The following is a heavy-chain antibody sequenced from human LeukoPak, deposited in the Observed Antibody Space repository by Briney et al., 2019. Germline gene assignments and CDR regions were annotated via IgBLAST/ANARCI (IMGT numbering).Heavy chain of an antibody. CDR2: ISYDGSNK. CDR1: GFTFSSYA. CDR3: ARDFLGDGDYGLPGY. D-gene: IGHD4-17*01. V-gene: IGHV3-30-3*01. Sequence: GGSLRLSCAASGFTFSSYAMHWVRQAPGKGLEWVAVISYDGSNKYYADSVKGRFTISRDNSKNTLYLQMNSLRAEDTAVYYCARDFLGDGDYGLPGYWGQGTLVTVSS. J-gene: IGHJ4*02.